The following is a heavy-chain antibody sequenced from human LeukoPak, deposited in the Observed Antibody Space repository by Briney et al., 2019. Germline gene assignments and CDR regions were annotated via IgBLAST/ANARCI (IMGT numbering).Heavy chain of an antibody. V-gene: IGHV3-53*01. J-gene: IGHJ4*02. CDR1: GFTVSSNY. CDR2: IYSDGTT. D-gene: IGHD5-18*01. CDR3: AREPGYSYGALDY. Sequence: PGGSLRLSCAASGFTVSSNYMTWVRQAPGKGLEWVSVIYSDGTTYYADSVKGRFTISRDNSKNTLYLQMSSLRADDTAVYYCAREPGYSYGALDYWGQGALVTVSS.